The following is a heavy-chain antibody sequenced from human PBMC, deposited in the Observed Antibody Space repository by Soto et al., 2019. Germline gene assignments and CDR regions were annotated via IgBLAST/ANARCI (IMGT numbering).Heavy chain of an antibody. CDR2: INPRTGDT. D-gene: IGHD3-16*01. Sequence: ASVKVSCKASGYTFTEYYLYWVRQAPGQGPEWLGGINPRTGDTNQAQKFQGRVTMTRDMSLTTAYMELHRLTSNDTAVYYCARDPIGGGAPYYFDYWGQGAPGTVSS. CDR3: ARDPIGGGAPYYFDY. J-gene: IGHJ4*02. V-gene: IGHV1-2*02. CDR1: GYTFTEYY.